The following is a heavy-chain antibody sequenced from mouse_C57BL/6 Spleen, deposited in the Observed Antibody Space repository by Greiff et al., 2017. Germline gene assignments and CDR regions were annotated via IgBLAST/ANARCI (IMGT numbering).Heavy chain of an antibody. D-gene: IGHD4-1*01. Sequence: QVQLKESGSELRSPGSSVKLSCKDFDSEVFPIAYMSWVRQKPGHGFEWIGGILPSIGRTIYGEKFEDKATLDADTLSNTAYLELNSLTSEDSAIYYCARHGAGTGWYFDVWGTGTTVTVSS. CDR1: DSEVFPIAY. V-gene: IGHV15-2*01. J-gene: IGHJ1*03. CDR3: ARHGAGTGWYFDV. CDR2: ILPSIGRT.